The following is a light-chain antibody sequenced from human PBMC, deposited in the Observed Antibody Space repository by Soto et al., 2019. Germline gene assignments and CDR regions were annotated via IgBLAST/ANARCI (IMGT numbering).Light chain of an antibody. CDR1: SSDVGGYKY. J-gene: IGLJ2*01. Sequence: QPVLTQPASVSGSPGQSITISCTGTSSDVGGYKYVSWYQQHPGKAPKLIIHEVSSRPSGVSSRFSGSKSGNTASLTISGLQAEDEADYYCSSYTSSATLVFGVGTQLTVL. CDR3: SSYTSSATLV. V-gene: IGLV2-14*01. CDR2: EVS.